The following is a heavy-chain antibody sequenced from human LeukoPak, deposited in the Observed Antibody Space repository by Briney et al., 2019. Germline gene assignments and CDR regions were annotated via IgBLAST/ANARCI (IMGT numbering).Heavy chain of an antibody. J-gene: IGHJ6*03. CDR2: ISPSGGST. CDR1: GYTFTSNY. CDR3: ARDLVGKTRYYYYYYYMDV. D-gene: IGHD1/OR15-1a*01. V-gene: IGHV1-46*01. Sequence: GASVKVSCKAFGYTFTSNYMHWVRQAPGQGPEWMGVISPSGGSTTYAQKFQGRVTLTRDMSTSTDYLELSSLRSEDTAVYYCARDLVGKTRYYYYYYYMDVWGKATTVTVSS.